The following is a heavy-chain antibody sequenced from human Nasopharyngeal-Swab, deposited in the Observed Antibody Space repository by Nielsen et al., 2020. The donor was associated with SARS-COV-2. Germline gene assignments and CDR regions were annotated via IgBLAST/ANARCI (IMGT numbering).Heavy chain of an antibody. CDR3: ARIDYGDYAGGMDV. CDR1: GGSISSNHW. J-gene: IGHJ6*02. D-gene: IGHD4-17*01. V-gene: IGHV4-4*02. Sequence: SETLSLTCAVSGGSISSNHWWSWVRQPPGKGLEWIGEIYHSGSTNYNPSLKSRVTISVDKSKNQFSLKLSSVTAADTAVYYCARIDYGDYAGGMDVWGQGTTVTVSS. CDR2: IYHSGST.